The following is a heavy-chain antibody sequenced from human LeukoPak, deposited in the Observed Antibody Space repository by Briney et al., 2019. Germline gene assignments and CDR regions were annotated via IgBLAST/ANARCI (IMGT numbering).Heavy chain of an antibody. V-gene: IGHV1-2*06. CDR3: ASIEYSSSSPDY. D-gene: IGHD6-6*01. CDR2: INTYSGGT. CDR1: GYTFTSYG. J-gene: IGHJ4*02. Sequence: ASVKVSCKASGYTFTSYGISWVRQAPGQGLEWMGRINTYSGGTNYAQKFQGRVTMTRDTSISTAYMELSRLRSDDTAVYYCASIEYSSSSPDYWGQGTLVTVSS.